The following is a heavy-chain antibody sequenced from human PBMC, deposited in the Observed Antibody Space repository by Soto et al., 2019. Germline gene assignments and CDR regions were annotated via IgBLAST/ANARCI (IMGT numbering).Heavy chain of an antibody. Sequence: QLQLQESGSRLVKPSQTLSLTCAVSGGSISGGGFSWSWIRQPPGKGLEWIGYILHTGGTQYNPSLKSRVSMSVDKSKNQFSLHLTSVTAADTAVYYCARLQFGEGSDYWGQGALVTVSS. CDR2: ILHTGGT. D-gene: IGHD3-10*01. V-gene: IGHV4-30-2*01. CDR1: GGSISGGGFS. CDR3: ARLQFGEGSDY. J-gene: IGHJ4*02.